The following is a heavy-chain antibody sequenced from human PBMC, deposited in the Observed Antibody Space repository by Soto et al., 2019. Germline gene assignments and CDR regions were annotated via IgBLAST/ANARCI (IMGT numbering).Heavy chain of an antibody. D-gene: IGHD3-22*01. CDR3: ARPNYYDSSGYSNYYYYGMDV. CDR1: GDTFTSYY. V-gene: IGHV1-46*01. Sequence: GSVKVSCKASGDTFTSYYMPWVRQAPGQGLEWMGIINPSGGSTSYAQKFQGRVTMTRDTYTSTVYMEMSSLRSEDTAVYYCARPNYYDSSGYSNYYYYGMDVWRQGTTVTVSS. CDR2: INPSGGST. J-gene: IGHJ6*02.